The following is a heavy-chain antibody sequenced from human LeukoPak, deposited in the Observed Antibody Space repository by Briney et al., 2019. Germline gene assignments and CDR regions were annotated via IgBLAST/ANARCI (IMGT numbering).Heavy chain of an antibody. D-gene: IGHD6-13*01. V-gene: IGHV1-2*02. CDR2: INPNSGGT. Sequence: ASVKVSCKASGYTFTGYYMHWVRQAPGQGLEWMGWINPNSGGTNYAQKFQGRVTMTRDTSISTAYMKLSRLRSDDTAVYYCARAGRSSSWYQEYQNWFDPWGQGTLVTVSS. J-gene: IGHJ5*02. CDR3: ARAGRSSSWYQEYQNWFDP. CDR1: GYTFTGYY.